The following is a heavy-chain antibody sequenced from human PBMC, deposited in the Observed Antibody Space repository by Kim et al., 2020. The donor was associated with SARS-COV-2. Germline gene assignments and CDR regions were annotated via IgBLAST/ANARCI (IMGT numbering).Heavy chain of an antibody. CDR3: ATASPFIAVAGTSGNWFDP. CDR1: GYTLTELS. Sequence: ASVKVSCKVSGYTLTELSMHWVRQAPGKGLEWMGGFDPEDGETIYAQKFQGRVTMTEDTSTDTAYMEQSSLRSEDTAVYYCATASPFIAVAGTSGNWFDPRGQGTLVTVSS. J-gene: IGHJ5*02. V-gene: IGHV1-24*01. CDR2: FDPEDGET. D-gene: IGHD6-19*01.